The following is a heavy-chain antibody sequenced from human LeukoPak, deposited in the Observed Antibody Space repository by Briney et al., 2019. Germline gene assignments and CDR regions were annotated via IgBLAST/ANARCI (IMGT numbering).Heavy chain of an antibody. J-gene: IGHJ2*01. CDR3: AREFDL. CDR1: GGSISCGNYY. Sequence: SQTLSLNCTVSGGSISCGNYYWNWIRQPAGKGLEWIGLIYTSGSTYYNPSLKSRPTISLDTSKNQFSLKLGSVTAADTAVYYCAREFDLWGRGTLVTVSS. CDR2: IYTSGST. V-gene: IGHV4-61*02.